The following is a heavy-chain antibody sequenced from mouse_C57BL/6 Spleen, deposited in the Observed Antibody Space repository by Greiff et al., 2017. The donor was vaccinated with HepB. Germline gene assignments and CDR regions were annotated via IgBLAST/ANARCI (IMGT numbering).Heavy chain of an antibody. Sequence: QVQLQQPGAELARPGASVKLSCKASGYTFTSYGISWVKQRTGQGLEWIGEIYPRSGNTYYNEKFKGKATLTADKSSSTAYMELRSLTSEDSAVYFCARHGEVAYWGQGTLVTVSA. CDR3: ARHGEVAY. CDR2: IYPRSGNT. V-gene: IGHV1-81*01. CDR1: GYTFTSYG. J-gene: IGHJ3*01.